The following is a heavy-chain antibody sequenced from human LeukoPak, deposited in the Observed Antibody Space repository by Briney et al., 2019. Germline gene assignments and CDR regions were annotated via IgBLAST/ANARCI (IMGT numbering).Heavy chain of an antibody. CDR1: GGSISSDNYS. V-gene: IGHV4-61*02. CDR2: VYTSGST. D-gene: IGHD3-22*01. J-gene: IGHJ5*02. Sequence: SETLSLTCTVSGGSISSDNYSGSWIRQPAGKGLEWIGRVYTSGSTNYHPSLKSRVTISVDTSNKQFSLKLSSVSAADTDVYYRGREKLGYYDGSGRGWFDPWGQGTLVTVSS. CDR3: GREKLGYYDGSGRGWFDP.